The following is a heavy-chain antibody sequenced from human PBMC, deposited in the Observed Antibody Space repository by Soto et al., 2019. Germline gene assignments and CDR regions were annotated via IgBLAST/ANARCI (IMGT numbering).Heavy chain of an antibody. CDR1: GFTFSPYA. J-gene: IGHJ4*02. CDR3: AKGTWSGSYEGYFDY. D-gene: IGHD1-26*01. Sequence: EVQLLESGGGWEQPGGPRRLSCAASGFTFSPYAMGWVRQVPGKGLEGVSTITGSGGSTYYADSVKGRFTISRDNSKNALYLQMNSLRAEDTAVYYCAKGTWSGSYEGYFDYWGQGTLVTVSS. V-gene: IGHV3-23*01. CDR2: ITGSGGST.